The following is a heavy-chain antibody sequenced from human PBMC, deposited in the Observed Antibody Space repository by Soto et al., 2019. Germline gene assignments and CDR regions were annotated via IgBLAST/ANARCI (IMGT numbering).Heavy chain of an antibody. V-gene: IGHV6-1*01. CDR3: ARLIGNSWLDS. J-gene: IGHJ5*01. D-gene: IGHD2-8*01. CDR2: TYYRSKWFN. CDR1: VDNISTNRAA. Sequence: SQTRTVTCAISVDNISTNRAAGDWIKQSPSRGLEWLGRTYYRSKWFNDYAVSVKGRISINPDTSNNQFSLQLNSVTPDDTAVYYCARLIGNSWLDSWGQGTLVTVSS.